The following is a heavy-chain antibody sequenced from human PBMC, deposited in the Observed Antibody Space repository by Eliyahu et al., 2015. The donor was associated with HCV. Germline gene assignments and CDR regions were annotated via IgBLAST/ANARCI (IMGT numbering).Heavy chain of an antibody. J-gene: IGHJ4*02. CDR2: IRSKANNYAT. CDR1: GFTLSGSA. V-gene: IGHV3-73*01. Sequence: EVQLVESGGDLVQPGGSLKLSCAASGFTLSGSAVHWVRQASGQGLEWVGRIRSKANNYATSFAASVQGRFTISRDDSENTVYLHMNSLNTADTAVYYCTSRDGTPGYWGQGTLVTVSS. CDR3: TSRDGTPGY. D-gene: IGHD5-24*01.